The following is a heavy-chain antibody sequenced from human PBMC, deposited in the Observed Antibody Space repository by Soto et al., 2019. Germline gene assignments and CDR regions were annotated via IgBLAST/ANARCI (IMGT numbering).Heavy chain of an antibody. Sequence: GGSLRLSCAASGFTFSNYGMSWVRQAPGKGLEWVSAISGSGDSTYYADSVKGRFTISRDNSKDTLYLQVNSLRAEDTAVYYCAKCVRTMIVGPVGRVWGQGATGAVSS. D-gene: IGHD3-22*01. J-gene: IGHJ6*01. CDR1: GFTFSNYG. V-gene: IGHV3-23*01. CDR3: AKCVRTMIVGPVGRV. CDR2: ISGSGDST.